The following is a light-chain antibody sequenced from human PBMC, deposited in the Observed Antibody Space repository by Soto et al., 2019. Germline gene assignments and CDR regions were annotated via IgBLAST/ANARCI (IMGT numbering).Light chain of an antibody. Sequence: IVMTQSPATLSVSPGERVTFSCRASQGIRNHLAWYQHKPGQAPRLLISYGSPGATGIPARFSGSGSGTEFTLTINSLQSEDFAVYYCQQFYTCPVTFGGGTKVEIK. CDR1: QGIRNH. V-gene: IGKV3-15*01. J-gene: IGKJ4*01. CDR3: QQFYTCPVT. CDR2: YGS.